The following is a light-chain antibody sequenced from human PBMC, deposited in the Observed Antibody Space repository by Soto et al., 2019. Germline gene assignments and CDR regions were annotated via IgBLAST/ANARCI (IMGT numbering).Light chain of an antibody. Sequence: AIRMTQSPSSLSASTGDRVAITCRASQALNGNLAWYQQKSGKGPKVLTYATSTLQSGVPSRFSSSGSGTDFTLTINSLQSEDVATYYCQQYYEYPRTFGQGTKVEIK. CDR3: QQYYEYPRT. CDR2: ATS. CDR1: QALNGN. V-gene: IGKV1-8*01. J-gene: IGKJ1*01.